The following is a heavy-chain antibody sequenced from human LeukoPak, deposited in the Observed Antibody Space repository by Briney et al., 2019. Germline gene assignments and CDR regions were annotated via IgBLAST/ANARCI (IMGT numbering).Heavy chain of an antibody. J-gene: IGHJ4*02. Sequence: SETLSLTCTVSGGSISSYYWSWIRQPPGKGLEWIGYIYYSGSTNYNPSLKSRVTISVDTSKNQFSLKLSSVTAADTAVYYCARHAVDIVATIRVDYFDYWGQGTLVTVSS. V-gene: IGHV4-59*08. CDR2: IYYSGST. D-gene: IGHD5-12*01. CDR1: GGSISSYY. CDR3: ARHAVDIVATIRVDYFDY.